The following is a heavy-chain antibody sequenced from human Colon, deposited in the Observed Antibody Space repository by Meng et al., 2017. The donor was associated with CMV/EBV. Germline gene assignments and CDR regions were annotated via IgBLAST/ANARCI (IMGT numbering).Heavy chain of an antibody. CDR2: IHYEGSYR. D-gene: IGHD2-15*01. CDR3: AGGALGHCCGNNCRTEGDY. Sequence: GESLKISCAASGFVFRTYGMHWVRQAPGKGLEWLSFIHYEGSYRYLADSVKGRFTISRDNSKNTLYLETSSLTVEDKTVYYCAGGALGHCCGNNCRTEGDYWGQGTLVTVSS. CDR1: GFVFRTYG. J-gene: IGHJ4*02. V-gene: IGHV3-30*02.